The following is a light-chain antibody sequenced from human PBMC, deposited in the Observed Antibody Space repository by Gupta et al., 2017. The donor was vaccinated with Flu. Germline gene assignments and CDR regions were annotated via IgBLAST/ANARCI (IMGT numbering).Light chain of an antibody. V-gene: IGLV1-47*01. Sequence: SMLTQPSPASRAPAPRVTVSCPGSIPHHGSSYVYWYQQRTGTASKHLMYRNNERPSGVPVRFSGSKSGTSAALFISGLRPEDEADYYCSAGDYSRSGYVFGTGTKVTVL. CDR2: RNN. CDR3: SAGDYSRSGYV. J-gene: IGLJ1*01. CDR1: IPHHGSSY.